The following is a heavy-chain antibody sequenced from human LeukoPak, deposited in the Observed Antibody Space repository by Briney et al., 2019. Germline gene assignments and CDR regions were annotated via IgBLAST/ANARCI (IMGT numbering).Heavy chain of an antibody. J-gene: IGHJ4*02. Sequence: GKSLRLSCAASGFTLSSYAMHWVRQAPGKGLEWVAVISYDGSHKCYADSLKGRFTISRDNSKNTLYLQMSSLRAEDTAVYYCARAQLSLDYWGQGTLVTVSS. CDR2: ISYDGSHK. CDR1: GFTLSSYA. V-gene: IGHV3-30*04. CDR3: ARAQLSLDY. D-gene: IGHD1-1*01.